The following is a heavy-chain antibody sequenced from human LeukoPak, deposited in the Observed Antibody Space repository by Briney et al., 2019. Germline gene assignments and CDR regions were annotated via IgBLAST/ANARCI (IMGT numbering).Heavy chain of an antibody. Sequence: SETLSLTCTVSGFSISSYYWSWIRQPAGKGLEWIGRIHTSGSTNYNPSLKSRVTMSVDTSKNEFSLKLNSVTAADTAVYSCVGSKWGYYFDYWGQGTLVTVSS. V-gene: IGHV4-4*07. CDR1: GFSISSYY. CDR2: IHTSGST. D-gene: IGHD6-13*01. J-gene: IGHJ4*02. CDR3: VGSKWGYYFDY.